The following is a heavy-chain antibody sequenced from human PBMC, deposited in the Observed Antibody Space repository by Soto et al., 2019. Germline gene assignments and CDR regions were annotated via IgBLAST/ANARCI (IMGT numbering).Heavy chain of an antibody. V-gene: IGHV3-23*01. Sequence: PGGSLRLSCAAYGFTFSNYALSWVRQAPGKGLEWVSTIGGSVENTFYADSVKGRFTISRDNSKSTLYLQMNNLRAEDTAVYYCARGGHSRGWGFDYWGQGRLVPVSS. CDR3: ARGGHSRGWGFDY. J-gene: IGHJ4*02. CDR1: GFTFSNYA. CDR2: IGGSVENT. D-gene: IGHD6-19*01.